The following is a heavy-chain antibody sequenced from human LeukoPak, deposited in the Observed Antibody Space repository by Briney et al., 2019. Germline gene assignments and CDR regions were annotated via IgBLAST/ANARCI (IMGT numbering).Heavy chain of an antibody. Sequence: PGGSLRLSCAASGFTFSSYDMHWVRQDKGKGLEWVSAISTAGDPYYLGSVKGRFTISRENAKNSFYLQMSSLRAGDTAVYYCAGQARPGSAEGAFDIWGQGTMVTVSS. J-gene: IGHJ3*02. CDR3: AGQARPGSAEGAFDI. CDR2: ISTAGDP. V-gene: IGHV3-13*05. CDR1: GFTFSSYD. D-gene: IGHD2-2*01.